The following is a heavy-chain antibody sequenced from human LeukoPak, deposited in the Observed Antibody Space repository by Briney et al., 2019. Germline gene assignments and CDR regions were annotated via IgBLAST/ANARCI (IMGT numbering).Heavy chain of an antibody. J-gene: IGHJ4*02. D-gene: IGHD3-22*01. CDR3: ATDPPTLYYYDSSGYPPDY. CDR2: ISSSSSYI. V-gene: IGHV3-21*01. Sequence: GGSLRLSCAASGFTFSSYSMNWVRQAPGKGLEWVASISSSSSYIYYADSVKGRFTISRDNARNSLYLQMNSLRAEATAVYYCATDPPTLYYYDSSGYPPDYWGQGTLVTVSS. CDR1: GFTFSSYS.